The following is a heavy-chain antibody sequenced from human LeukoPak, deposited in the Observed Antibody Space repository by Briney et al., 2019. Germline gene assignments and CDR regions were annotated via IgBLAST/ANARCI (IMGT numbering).Heavy chain of an antibody. J-gene: IGHJ4*02. V-gene: IGHV3-48*01. CDR1: GFTFSSYS. CDR3: ARESFAARWD. CDR2: ISSSSSTI. D-gene: IGHD6-6*01. Sequence: GGSLRLSCAASGFTFSSYSMNWVRQAPGKGLEWVSYISSSSSTIYYADSVKGRFTISRDNAKNSLYLLMNSLRAEDTAVYYCARESFAARWDWGQGTLVTVSS.